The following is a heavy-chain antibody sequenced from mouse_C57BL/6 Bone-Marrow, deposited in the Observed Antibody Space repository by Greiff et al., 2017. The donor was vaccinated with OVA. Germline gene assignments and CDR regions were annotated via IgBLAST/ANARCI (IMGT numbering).Heavy chain of an antibody. D-gene: IGHD2-4*01. V-gene: IGHV1-26*01. CDR1: GYTFTDYY. J-gene: IGHJ1*03. CDR3: ARSRYDYDRDWYFDV. CDR2: INPNNGGT. Sequence: EVQLQQSGPELVKPGASVKISCKASGYTFTDYYMNWVKQSHGKSLEWIGDINPNNGGTSYNQKFKGKATLTVDKSSSTAYMELRSLTSEDSAVYYCARSRYDYDRDWYFDVWGTGTTVTVSS.